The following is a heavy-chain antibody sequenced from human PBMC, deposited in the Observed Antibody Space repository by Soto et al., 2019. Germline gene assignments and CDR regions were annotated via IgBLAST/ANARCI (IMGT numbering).Heavy chain of an antibody. CDR3: ARVLSSKTQDAFDI. CDR1: GYTFTGYY. CDR2: INPNSGGT. J-gene: IGHJ3*02. Sequence: QVQLVQSGAEVKKPGASVKVSCKASGYTFTGYYMHWVRQAPGQGLEWMGWINPNSGGTNYAQKLQGWVTMTRDTSISPAYMELSRLNSDDTAVYYCARVLSSKTQDAFDIWGQGTMVTVSS. V-gene: IGHV1-2*04.